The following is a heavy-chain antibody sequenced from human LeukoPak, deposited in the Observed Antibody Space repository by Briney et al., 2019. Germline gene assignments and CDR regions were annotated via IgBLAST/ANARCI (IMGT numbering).Heavy chain of an antibody. J-gene: IGHJ5*01. CDR1: GFTFYMYA. V-gene: IGHV3-23*01. Sequence: GGSLRLSCLASGFTFYMYAMSWVRQAPGKGLEWVASMCGTAGCTFYPDSVKGRFTISRANSKNVLYLRMNSLTAEDTAIYYCAKDRPNFHENSGHYYRRDGDSWGQGTLVTVSS. D-gene: IGHD3-22*01. CDR2: MCGTAGCT. CDR3: AKDRPNFHENSGHYYRRDGDS.